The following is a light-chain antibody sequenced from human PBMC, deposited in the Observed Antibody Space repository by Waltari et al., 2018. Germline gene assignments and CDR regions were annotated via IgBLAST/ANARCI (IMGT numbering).Light chain of an antibody. CDR3: AAWDDSLSGRV. Sequence: QSVLTQPPSASGTPGQRVTISCSGSSSNIGSNYVYWYQQPPGPAPKPLIYTSDPRPSGVPDRFSGSKSGTSASLAISGLRSEDEADYYCAAWDDSLSGRVFGGGTKLTVL. CDR2: TSD. CDR1: SSNIGSNY. J-gene: IGLJ3*02. V-gene: IGLV1-47*01.